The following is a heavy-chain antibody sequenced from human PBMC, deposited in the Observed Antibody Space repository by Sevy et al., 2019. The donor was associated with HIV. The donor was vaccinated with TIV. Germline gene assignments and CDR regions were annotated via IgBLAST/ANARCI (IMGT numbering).Heavy chain of an antibody. D-gene: IGHD2-2*03. CDR1: GFTFSGSA. Sequence: GGSLRLSCAASGFTFSGSALHWVRQASGKGLEWVGRIGMKANSYATAYAASVKGRFTISRDDSKNSAYLQMNSLKTEDTAVYYCTTYLGYCRSTSCHYYFDNWGQGTLVTVSS. V-gene: IGHV3-73*01. J-gene: IGHJ4*02. CDR3: TTYLGYCRSTSCHYYFDN. CDR2: IGMKANSYAT.